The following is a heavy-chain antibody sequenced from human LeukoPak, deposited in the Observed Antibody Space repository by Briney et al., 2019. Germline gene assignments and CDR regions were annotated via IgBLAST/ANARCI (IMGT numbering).Heavy chain of an antibody. V-gene: IGHV5-51*01. J-gene: IGHJ5*02. CDR3: ARHGPKYYYGSGSYYNGGWFDP. D-gene: IGHD3-10*01. CDR2: IYPGDSDT. CDR1: GYSFATYW. Sequence: GESLKISCKGSGYSFATYWIAWVRQMPGKGLEWMGIIYPGDSDTRCSPSFQGQVTISADKSISTAYLQWSGLKASDTAMYYCARHGPKYYYGSGSYYNGGWFDPWGQGTLVTVSS.